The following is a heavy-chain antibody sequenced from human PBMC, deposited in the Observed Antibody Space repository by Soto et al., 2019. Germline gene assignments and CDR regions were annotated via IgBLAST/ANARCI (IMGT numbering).Heavy chain of an antibody. CDR1: GGSISGHY. J-gene: IGHJ1*01. D-gene: IGHD4-17*01. CDR2: FYTSGRT. CDR3: ARAFGGDEYFQH. V-gene: IGHV4-4*07. Sequence: KPSETLSLTCTVSGGSISGHYWSWIRQPAGKGLEWIGRFYTSGRTNYNPSLKSRLTMSVDTSKNQFSLKLNSVTAADTAVYYCARAFGGDEYFQHWGQGTLVTVSS.